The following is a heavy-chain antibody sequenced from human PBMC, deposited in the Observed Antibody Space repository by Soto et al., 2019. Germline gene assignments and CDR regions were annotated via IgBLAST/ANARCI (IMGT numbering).Heavy chain of an antibody. Sequence: QVQLVQSGAEVKKPGSSVKVSCKASGGTFSSYAISWVRQAPGQGLEWMGGIIPIFGTANYAQKFQGRVTITAYESASRAYMDLSGLRSEDTAVYYCASSWPGIAAAGAFDYWGQGTLVTVSS. D-gene: IGHD6-13*01. V-gene: IGHV1-69*01. J-gene: IGHJ4*02. CDR3: ASSWPGIAAAGAFDY. CDR2: IIPIFGTA. CDR1: GGTFSSYA.